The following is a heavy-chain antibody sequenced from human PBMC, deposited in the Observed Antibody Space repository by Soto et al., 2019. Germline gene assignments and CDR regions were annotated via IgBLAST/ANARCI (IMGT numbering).Heavy chain of an antibody. D-gene: IGHD2-2*01. CDR3: ARHEGSSTSGFDY. Sequence: LGASLKISCKGSGYSFTDYWIGWVRQMPGKGLEWMGIIYPGDSDTRYSPSFQGQVTISADKPISTAYLQWSSLKASDTAMYYCARHEGSSTSGFDYWGQGTLVTVSS. CDR1: GYSFTDYW. CDR2: IYPGDSDT. V-gene: IGHV5-51*01. J-gene: IGHJ4*02.